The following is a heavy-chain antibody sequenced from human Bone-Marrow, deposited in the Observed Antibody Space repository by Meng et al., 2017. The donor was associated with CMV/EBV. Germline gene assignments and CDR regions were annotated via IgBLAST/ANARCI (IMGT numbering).Heavy chain of an antibody. D-gene: IGHD1-1*01. J-gene: IGHJ4*02. Sequence: GESLKISCAASGFTVSSNYMSWVRQAPGKGLVWIGFIRSKTCGGTTEYAASVRGRFTVSRDDSKSMAYLQMNSLRAEDTAIYYCTGWGTKWDIDYWGQGTLVTVSS. CDR1: GFTVSSNY. V-gene: IGHV3-71*01. CDR2: IRSKTCGGTT. CDR3: TGWGTKWDIDY.